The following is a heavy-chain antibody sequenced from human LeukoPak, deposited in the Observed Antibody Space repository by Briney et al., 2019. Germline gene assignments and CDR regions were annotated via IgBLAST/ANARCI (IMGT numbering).Heavy chain of an antibody. V-gene: IGHV3-48*01. CDR2: IGSSVSTR. J-gene: IGHJ5*02. CDR1: GFTFSSYN. Sequence: PGGSLRLSCVVSGFTFSSYNMNWVRRAPGKGLEWVSYIGSSVSTRYYADSVKGRFTISRDNGKHSLYLQMNSLRAEDTAVYYCARAPGTGYCSGGSCYSWWFDPWGQGTLVTVSS. CDR3: ARAPGTGYCSGGSCYSWWFDP. D-gene: IGHD2-15*01.